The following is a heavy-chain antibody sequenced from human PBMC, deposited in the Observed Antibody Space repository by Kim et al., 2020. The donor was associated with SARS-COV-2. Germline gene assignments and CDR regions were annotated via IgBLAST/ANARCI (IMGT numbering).Heavy chain of an antibody. Sequence: GGSLRLSCAASGFTVSSNYISWVRQAPGKGLEWVSVIYSGGSTYYADSVKGRFTISRDNSKNTLYLQMNSLRAEDTAVYYCARAQYGGYDPYYYYGMDVWGQGTTVTVSS. J-gene: IGHJ6*02. V-gene: IGHV3-53*01. D-gene: IGHD5-12*01. CDR1: GFTVSSNY. CDR3: ARAQYGGYDPYYYYGMDV. CDR2: IYSGGST.